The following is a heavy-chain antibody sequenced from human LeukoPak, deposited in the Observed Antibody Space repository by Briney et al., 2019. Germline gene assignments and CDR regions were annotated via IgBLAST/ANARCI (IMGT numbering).Heavy chain of an antibody. V-gene: IGHV1-18*01. Sequence: ASVKVSCKASGYTFTSYGISWVRQAPGQGLEWMGWISAYNGNTNYAQKLQGRVTMTTDTSTSTAYMELRSLRSDDTAVYYCASREGRYCSGGSCYPPDYYYGMDVWGQGTTVTVPS. CDR3: ASREGRYCSGGSCYPPDYYYGMDV. CDR1: GYTFTSYG. CDR2: ISAYNGNT. J-gene: IGHJ6*02. D-gene: IGHD2-15*01.